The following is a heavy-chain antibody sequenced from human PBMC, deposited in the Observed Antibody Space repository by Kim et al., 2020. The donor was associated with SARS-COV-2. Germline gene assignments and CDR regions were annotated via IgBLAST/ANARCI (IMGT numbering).Heavy chain of an antibody. Sequence: GESLKISCKASGYSFTTYWISWVRQMPGKGLEWMGRIYPSDSYATYRPSFQGHVTISINKSISTAYLQWSSLKASDTAMYYCARRTSGPNWFDPWGQGTLVTVSS. CDR1: GYSFTTYW. V-gene: IGHV5-10-1*01. CDR3: ARRTSGPNWFDP. D-gene: IGHD2-2*01. J-gene: IGHJ5*02. CDR2: IYPSDSYA.